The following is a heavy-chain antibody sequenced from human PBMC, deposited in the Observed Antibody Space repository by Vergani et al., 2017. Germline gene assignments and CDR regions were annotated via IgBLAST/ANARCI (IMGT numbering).Heavy chain of an antibody. CDR1: GGSISSSSYY. CDR2: IYYSGST. CDR3: ARDPIDSSGNFD. Sequence: QLQLQESGPGLVKPSETLSLTCTVSGGSISSSSYYWGWIRQPPGKGLEWIGGIYYSGSTYYNPALKSRVTISVDTSKNQFSLKLSSVTAADTAVYYCARDPIDSSGNFDWGQGTLVTVSS. D-gene: IGHD3-22*01. J-gene: IGHJ4*02. V-gene: IGHV4-39*07.